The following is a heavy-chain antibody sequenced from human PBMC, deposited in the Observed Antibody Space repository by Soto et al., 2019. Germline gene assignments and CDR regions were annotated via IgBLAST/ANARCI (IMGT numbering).Heavy chain of an antibody. J-gene: IGHJ4*02. CDR3: ARGSEGSGTYSPFDY. V-gene: IGHV1-3*01. CDR1: GYTFTSYT. CDR2: INAGNGNT. Sequence: QVQLVQSGAEVKEPGASVKVSCKASGYTFTSYTMHWVRQAPGQRVEWMGWINAGNGNTKNSQKFQGRVTITGDTSATTAYMELSSLRSEDTAVYYCARGSEGSGTYSPFDYWGKGTLVTVSS. D-gene: IGHD3-10*01.